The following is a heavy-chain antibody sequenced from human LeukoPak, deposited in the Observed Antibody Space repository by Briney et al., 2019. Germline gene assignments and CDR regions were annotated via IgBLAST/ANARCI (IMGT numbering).Heavy chain of an antibody. V-gene: IGHV1-2*02. Sequence: ASVKVSCKASGYTFTGYYMHWVRQAPEQGLEWMGWINPNSGGTNYAQKFQGRVTMTRDTSISTAYMELSRLRSDDTAVYYCARVGGGYCSSTSCYTWDYWGQGTLVTVSS. CDR2: INPNSGGT. CDR3: ARVGGGYCSSTSCYTWDY. CDR1: GYTFTGYY. D-gene: IGHD2-2*02. J-gene: IGHJ4*02.